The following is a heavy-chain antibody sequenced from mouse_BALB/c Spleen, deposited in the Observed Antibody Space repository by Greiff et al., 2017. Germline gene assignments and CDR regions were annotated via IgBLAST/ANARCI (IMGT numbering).Heavy chain of an antibody. CDR1: GYTFTDYA. D-gene: IGHD1-1*01. J-gene: IGHJ4*01. CDR2: ISTYYGDA. Sequence: QVQLQQSGAELVRPGVSVKISCKGSGYTFTDYAMHWVKQSHAKSLEWIGVISTYYGDASYNQKFKGKATMTVDKSSSTAYMELARLTSEDSAIYYCARTFITTVVATDYYAMDYWGQGTSVTVSS. V-gene: IGHV1S137*01. CDR3: ARTFITTVVATDYYAMDY.